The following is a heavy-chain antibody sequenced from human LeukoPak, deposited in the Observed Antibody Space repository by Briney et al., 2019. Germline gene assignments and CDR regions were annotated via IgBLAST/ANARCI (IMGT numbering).Heavy chain of an antibody. CDR2: IDEDGNKK. D-gene: IGHD3-16*01. Sequence: GGSLRLSCAASGFTFHGHWMTWVRQAPGKGLGWVANIDEDGNKKYYVDSVEGRFSISRDNAHNSLFLQMNGLRAEDTAIYFCARHIPGGNNFFDSWGQGSLVTVSS. J-gene: IGHJ4*02. CDR3: ARHIPGGNNFFDS. V-gene: IGHV3-7*01. CDR1: GFTFHGHW.